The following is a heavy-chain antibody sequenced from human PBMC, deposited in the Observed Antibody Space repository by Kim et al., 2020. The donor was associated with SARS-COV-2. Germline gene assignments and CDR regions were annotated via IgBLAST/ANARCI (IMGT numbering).Heavy chain of an antibody. CDR1: GGSISSGGYY. CDR2: IYYSGIT. CDR3: ARSVRGVMGNDY. J-gene: IGHJ4*02. V-gene: IGHV4-31*03. Sequence: SETLSLTCTVSGGSISSGGYYWSWIRQHPGKGLEWIGYIYYSGITYYNPSLQSRAIISVDTSQNQFSLKLSSVTDADTAVYYCARSVRGVMGNDYWGQETLVTVSS. D-gene: IGHD3-10*01.